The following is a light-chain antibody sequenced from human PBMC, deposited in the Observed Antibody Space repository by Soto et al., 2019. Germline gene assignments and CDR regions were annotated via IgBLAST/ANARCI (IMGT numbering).Light chain of an antibody. V-gene: IGLV2-8*01. CDR1: SSDVGGYDY. CDR2: EVN. CDR3: ASYAGNSRYV. J-gene: IGLJ1*01. Sequence: HSALTQPHSTYRSPGQSGTNSFPGPSSDVGGYDYVLWYQQYPGKAPKLIIFEVNKRPSGVPDRFSGSKSGNTASLTVSGLQAEDEAVYYCASYAGNSRYVFGTGTKVTVL.